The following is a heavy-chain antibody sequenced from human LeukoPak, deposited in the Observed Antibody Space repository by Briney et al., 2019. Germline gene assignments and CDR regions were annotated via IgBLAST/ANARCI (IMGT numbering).Heavy chain of an antibody. J-gene: IGHJ4*02. CDR3: ARAPGIAAIVFDY. CDR2: INHSGST. CDR1: GGSFSGYC. D-gene: IGHD6-13*01. Sequence: SETLSLTCAVYGGSFSGYCWSWIRQPPGKGLEWIGEINHSGSTSYNPSLKSRVTISVDTSKNQFSLKLSSVTAADTAVYYCARAPGIAAIVFDYWGQGTLVTVSS. V-gene: IGHV4-34*01.